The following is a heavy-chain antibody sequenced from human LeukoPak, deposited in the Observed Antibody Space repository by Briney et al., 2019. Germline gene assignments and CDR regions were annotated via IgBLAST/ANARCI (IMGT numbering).Heavy chain of an antibody. J-gene: IGHJ4*02. CDR2: ISGSGGST. CDR1: GFTFSSYV. Sequence: GGSLRLSCAASGFTFSSYVMSWVRQAPGKGLEWVSAISGSGGSTHYADSVKGRFTISRDNSKNTLYLQMNSLRAEDTAVYYCAKVVPGYYYDSSGYPNHAGFDYWGQGTLVTVSS. V-gene: IGHV3-23*01. CDR3: AKVVPGYYYDSSGYPNHAGFDY. D-gene: IGHD3-22*01.